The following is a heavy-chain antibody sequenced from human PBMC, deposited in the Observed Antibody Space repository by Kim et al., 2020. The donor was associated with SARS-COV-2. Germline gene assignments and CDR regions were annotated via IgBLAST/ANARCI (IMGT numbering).Heavy chain of an antibody. D-gene: IGHD3-16*01. CDR3: ARDYGNCFDY. CDR1: GFSLNRYG. V-gene: IGHV3-33*01. J-gene: IGHJ4*02. CDR2: IWYDGSKT. Sequence: GGSLRLSCAASGFSLNRYGVHWVRQAPGKGLEWVAVIWYDGSKTYYGGSVRGRFTISRDTSKSTVLLEMNSLRADDTALYYCARDYGNCFDYWGQGTLVT.